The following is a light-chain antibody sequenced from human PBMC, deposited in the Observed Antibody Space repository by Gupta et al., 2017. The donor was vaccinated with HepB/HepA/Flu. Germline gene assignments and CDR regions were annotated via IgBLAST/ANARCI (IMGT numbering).Light chain of an antibody. Sequence: SPELTQPPSLSVSPGPTARITCSGDVLPNQYAYWYQQKPGQAPVLIVYKDTERPPGTPERFSGSSSGATVTLTISGVQGEDEADYYCQSADSSGTFYVFGTGTKVSIL. CDR3: QSADSSGTFYV. J-gene: IGLJ1*01. V-gene: IGLV3-25*03. CDR1: VLPNQY. CDR2: KDT.